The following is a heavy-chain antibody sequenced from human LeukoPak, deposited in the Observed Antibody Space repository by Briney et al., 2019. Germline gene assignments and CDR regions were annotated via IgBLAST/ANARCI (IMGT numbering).Heavy chain of an antibody. Sequence: ASVKVSCKASGYTFTGYYMHWVRQAPGQGLEWMGWINPNSGGTNYAQKFQGRVTMTTDTSTTTAYMELRSLRSDDTAVYYCARGHYYYDSSGFLLFDYWGQGTLVTVSS. J-gene: IGHJ4*02. D-gene: IGHD3-22*01. CDR3: ARGHYYYDSSGFLLFDY. V-gene: IGHV1-2*02. CDR1: GYTFTGYY. CDR2: INPNSGGT.